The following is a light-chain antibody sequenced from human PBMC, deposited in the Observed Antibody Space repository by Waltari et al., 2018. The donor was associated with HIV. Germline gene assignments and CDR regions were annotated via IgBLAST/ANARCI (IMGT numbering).Light chain of an antibody. CDR3: NSRDSSGNQHVV. CDR1: SLRSYY. J-gene: IGLJ2*01. Sequence: SSELTQDPAVSVALGQTVRITCQGDSLRSYYASWYQQKPGQAPVLVVYGENNRPSGIPDRFSGSSSGNTASLTITGAQAEDEADYYCNSRDSSGNQHVVFGGGTKLTVL. CDR2: GEN. V-gene: IGLV3-19*01.